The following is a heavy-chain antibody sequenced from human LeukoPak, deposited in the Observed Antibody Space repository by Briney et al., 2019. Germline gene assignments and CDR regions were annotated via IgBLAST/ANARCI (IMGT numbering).Heavy chain of an antibody. V-gene: IGHV4-39*01. CDR3: AKSGGSGLIDY. CDR2: IYSSGNT. CDR1: GASISSNHYY. Sequence: PSETLSLTCTVSGASISSNHYYWGWVCQPPGTGLEWIGNIYSSGNTYYNASLKSRVTIYIDTSKNPYSLNLSSVTAADTAVYYCAKSGGSGLIDYWGQGTLGTVSS. J-gene: IGHJ4*02. D-gene: IGHD1-26*01.